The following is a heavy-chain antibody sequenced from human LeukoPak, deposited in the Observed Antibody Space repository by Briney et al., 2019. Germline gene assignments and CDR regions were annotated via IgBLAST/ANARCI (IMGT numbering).Heavy chain of an antibody. CDR3: AKLTGDQDY. D-gene: IGHD7-27*01. J-gene: IGHJ4*02. CDR2: ISASGANT. V-gene: IGHV3-23*01. CDR1: GFTFSSYA. Sequence: PGGSLRLSCAASGFTFSSYAMTRVRQAPGKGLEWVSAISASGANTYYADSVKGRFTISRDNSKNTLYLQMNSLRAEDTAMYYCAKLTGDQDYWGQGTLVTVSS.